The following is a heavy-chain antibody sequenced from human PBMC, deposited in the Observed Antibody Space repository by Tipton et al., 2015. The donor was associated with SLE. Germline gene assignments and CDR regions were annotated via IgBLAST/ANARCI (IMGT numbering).Heavy chain of an antibody. D-gene: IGHD3-3*01. CDR1: GGSFSGYY. Sequence: TLSLTCAVYGGSFSGYYWSWIRQPPGKGLEWIGEINHSGSTNYNPSLKSRVTISVDTSKNQFSLKLSSVTAADTAVYYCARGRVDVWYYDFWSGYPHDAFDIWGQGTMVTVSS. V-gene: IGHV4-34*01. CDR3: ARGRVDVWYYDFWSGYPHDAFDI. CDR2: INHSGST. J-gene: IGHJ3*02.